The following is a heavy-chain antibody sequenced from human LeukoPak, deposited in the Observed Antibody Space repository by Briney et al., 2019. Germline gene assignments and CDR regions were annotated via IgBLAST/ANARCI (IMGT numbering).Heavy chain of an antibody. D-gene: IGHD2-15*01. Sequence: ASVKVSCKASGYTFTGYYMHWVRQAPGQGLEWMGRINPNSGGTNYAQKFQGRVTTTRDTSISTAYMELSRLRSDDTAVYYCARVVAANAFDIWAQGTMVTVSS. J-gene: IGHJ3*02. CDR3: ARVVAANAFDI. V-gene: IGHV1-2*06. CDR2: INPNSGGT. CDR1: GYTFTGYY.